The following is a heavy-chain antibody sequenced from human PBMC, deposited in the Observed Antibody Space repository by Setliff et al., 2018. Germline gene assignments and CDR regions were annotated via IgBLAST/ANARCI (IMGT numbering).Heavy chain of an antibody. J-gene: IGHJ6*03. V-gene: IGHV1-69*05. Sequence: ASVKVSCKASGYTFTNHYMHWVRQAPGQGLEWMGGIIPIFGTTDYAQKFQGRVTITTDESTSTAYMEMSSLRSEDTAVYYCARERGDIVSTTSYYYYMDVWGKGTTVTVSS. CDR1: GYTFTNHY. CDR2: IIPIFGTT. CDR3: ARERGDIVSTTSYYYYMDV. D-gene: IGHD5-12*01.